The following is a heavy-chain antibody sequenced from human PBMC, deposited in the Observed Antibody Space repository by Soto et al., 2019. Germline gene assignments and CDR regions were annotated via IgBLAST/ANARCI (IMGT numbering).Heavy chain of an antibody. CDR2: IIPTFGTA. D-gene: IGHD2-2*01. Sequence: QVQLVQSGAEVKKPGSSVKVSCKASGGTFSSYAISWVRQAPGQGLEWMGGIIPTFGTANYAQKFQGRVTITADESTSTASMDLSSLRSEDTAVYYCARGYCSSTSCPLGMDDWGKGTTVTVSS. CDR3: ARGYCSSTSCPLGMDD. V-gene: IGHV1-69*01. J-gene: IGHJ6*04. CDR1: GGTFSSYA.